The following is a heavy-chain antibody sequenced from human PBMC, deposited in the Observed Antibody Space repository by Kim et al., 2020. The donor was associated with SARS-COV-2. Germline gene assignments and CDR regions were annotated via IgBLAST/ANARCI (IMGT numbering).Heavy chain of an antibody. D-gene: IGHD2-21*02. V-gene: IGHV1-69*13. J-gene: IGHJ3*02. CDR3: ARGLYCGGDCQEDAFDI. CDR1: GGTFSSYA. Sequence: SVKVSCKASGGTFSSYAISLVRQAPGQGLEWMGGIIPIFGTANYAQKFQGRVTITADESTSTAYMELSSLRSEDTAVYYCARGLYCGGDCQEDAFDIWGQGTMVTVSS. CDR2: IIPIFGTA.